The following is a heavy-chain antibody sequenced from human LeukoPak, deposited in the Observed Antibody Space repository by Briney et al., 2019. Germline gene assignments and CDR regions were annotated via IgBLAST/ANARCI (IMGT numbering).Heavy chain of an antibody. Sequence: GGSLRLSCVASGFTFSSYWMHWVRQAPGKGLVGVSRINSDGSSTTYADSVKGRFTISRDNAKNTLWLQMNSLRAEDTAVYYCVQSSPTIDYWGQGTLVTVSS. CDR3: VQSSPTIDY. CDR2: INSDGSST. D-gene: IGHD5-12*01. CDR1: GFTFSSYW. V-gene: IGHV3-74*01. J-gene: IGHJ4*02.